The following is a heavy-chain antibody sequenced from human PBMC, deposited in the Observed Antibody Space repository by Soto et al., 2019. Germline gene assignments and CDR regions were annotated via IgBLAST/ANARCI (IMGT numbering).Heavy chain of an antibody. CDR2: VYESVNT. D-gene: IGHD3-10*01. CDR3: SRRGSGYTFDY. V-gene: IGHV4-39*01. CDR1: GASISRTGFH. J-gene: IGHJ4*02. Sequence: QVHLQESGPGLVRPSETLSLTCAVSGASISRTGFHWGWIRQPPGQGLEWIGSVYESVNTYYNSSLKSRVTISVDTSKNQFSLELKSVTAADTAVYYCSRRGSGYTFDYWGQGTLVTVSS.